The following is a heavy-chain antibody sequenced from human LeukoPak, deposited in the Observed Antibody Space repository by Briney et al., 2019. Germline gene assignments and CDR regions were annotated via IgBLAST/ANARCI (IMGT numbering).Heavy chain of an antibody. CDR2: INHSGST. D-gene: IGHD2-2*01. CDR1: GGSFSGYY. CDR3: ARYSSGPAAPPPNLHYYYYYMDV. V-gene: IGHV4-34*01. J-gene: IGHJ6*03. Sequence: SETLSLTCAVYGGSFSGYYWSWIRQPPGKGLEWIGEINHSGSTNYNPSLKSRVTISVDTSKNQFSLKLSSVTAADTAVYYCARYSSGPAAPPPNLHYYYYYMDVWGKGTAVTVSS.